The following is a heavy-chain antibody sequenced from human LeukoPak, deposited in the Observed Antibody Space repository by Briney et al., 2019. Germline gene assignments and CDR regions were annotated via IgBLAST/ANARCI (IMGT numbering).Heavy chain of an antibody. D-gene: IGHD3-22*01. V-gene: IGHV1-46*01. CDR3: ARASYDSSDYEYFQH. Sequence: ASVKVSCKASGYSFTSHYMHWVRQAPGQGLEWMGLINPRGTSTIYAEKFQGRIIMTRDMSTTTDYMELSSLKSDDTAVYYCARASYDSSDYEYFQHWGQGTLVTVSS. CDR2: INPRGTST. CDR1: GYSFTSHY. J-gene: IGHJ1*01.